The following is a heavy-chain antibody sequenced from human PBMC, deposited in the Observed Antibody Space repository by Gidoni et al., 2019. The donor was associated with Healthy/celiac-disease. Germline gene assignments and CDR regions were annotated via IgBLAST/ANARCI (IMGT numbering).Heavy chain of an antibody. V-gene: IGHV3-48*02. CDR3: ARDRWGYCSSTSCYGPGGY. CDR2: ISSSSSTI. CDR1: GFTFSSYS. D-gene: IGHD2-2*01. J-gene: IGHJ4*02. Sequence: EVQLVESGGGLVQPGGSLRLSCAASGFTFSSYSMHWVRQAPGKGLEWVSYISSSSSTIYYADSVKGRFTISRDNAKNSLYLQMNSLRDEDTAVYYCARDRWGYCSSTSCYGPGGYWGQGTLVTVSS.